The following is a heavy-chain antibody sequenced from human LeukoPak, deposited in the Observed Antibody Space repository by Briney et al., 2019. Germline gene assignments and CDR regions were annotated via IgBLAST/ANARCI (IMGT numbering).Heavy chain of an antibody. D-gene: IGHD3-16*02. CDR3: AKDLNYDYVWGSYRYLGYDY. J-gene: IGHJ4*02. V-gene: IGHV3-48*03. CDR2: ISSSGSTI. Sequence: GGSLRLSCAASGFTFSSYEMNWVRQAPGKGLEWVSYISSSGSTIYYADSVKGRFTISRDNSKNTLYLQMNSLRAEDTAVYYCAKDLNYDYVWGSYRYLGYDYWGQGTLVTVSS. CDR1: GFTFSSYE.